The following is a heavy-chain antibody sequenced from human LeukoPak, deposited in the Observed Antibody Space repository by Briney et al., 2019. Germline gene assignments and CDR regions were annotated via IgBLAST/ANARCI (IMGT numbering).Heavy chain of an antibody. J-gene: IGHJ3*02. Sequence: PSETLSLTCTVSGGSISSSSYYWGWIRQPPGKGLEWIGNIYYSGRTYYNPSLKSRVTTSLDTSKNQFSLRLSSVTAADTAVYHCATDSSSYDAFDIWGQGTMVTVSS. CDR1: GGSISSSSYY. CDR3: ATDSSSYDAFDI. CDR2: IYYSGRT. D-gene: IGHD6-6*01. V-gene: IGHV4-39*07.